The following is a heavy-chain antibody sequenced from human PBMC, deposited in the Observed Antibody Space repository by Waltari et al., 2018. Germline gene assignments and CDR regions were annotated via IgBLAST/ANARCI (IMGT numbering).Heavy chain of an antibody. CDR2: LKSKAEGGTT. V-gene: IGHV3-15*01. J-gene: IGHJ4*02. CDR1: GFTFANAW. D-gene: IGHD2-2*01. Sequence: EVQLVESGGGLVKPGDSLRLSCVASGFTFANAWINWVRQAPGERRGWVGRLKSKAEGGTTDYAAPVKGRFAISRDDSKDTAYLQMNSLKTEDTAMYFCTTEGGRTWPMYWGQGTLVTVSS. CDR3: TTEGGRTWPMY.